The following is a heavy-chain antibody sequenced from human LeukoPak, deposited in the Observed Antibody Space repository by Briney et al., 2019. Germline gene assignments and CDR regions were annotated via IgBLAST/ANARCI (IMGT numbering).Heavy chain of an antibody. D-gene: IGHD5-12*01. Sequence: SETLSLTCAVYGGSFSGYYWSWIRQPPGKGLEWIGSIYYSGSTYYNLSLKSRVTISVDTSKNQLSLKLSSVTAADTAVYYCARAPRVRGYSGYDYIAYYFDYWGQGTPVTVSS. CDR1: GGSFSGYY. V-gene: IGHV4-34*01. CDR3: ARAPRVRGYSGYDYIAYYFDY. CDR2: IYYSGST. J-gene: IGHJ4*02.